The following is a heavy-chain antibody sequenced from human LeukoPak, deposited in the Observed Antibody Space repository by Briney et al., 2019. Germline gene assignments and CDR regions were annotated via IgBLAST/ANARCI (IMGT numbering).Heavy chain of an antibody. CDR2: ISVYDGDT. D-gene: IGHD3-22*01. Sequence: ASVTVSCKASGYMFARYGINWVRQAPGQGLEWMGWISVYDGDTNYAQRLQGRVTMTTDTSTNTVYMELRSLRSDDTAVYYCARDFGAAAYDGAFDIWGQGTMVTVSS. J-gene: IGHJ3*02. V-gene: IGHV1-18*01. CDR1: GYMFARYG. CDR3: ARDFGAAAYDGAFDI.